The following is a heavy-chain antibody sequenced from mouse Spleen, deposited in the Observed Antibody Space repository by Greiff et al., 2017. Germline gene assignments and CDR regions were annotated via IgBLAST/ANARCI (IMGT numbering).Heavy chain of an antibody. Sequence: VQLQQSGPELVKPGASVKISCKASGYTFTDYYMNWVKQSHGKSLEWIGDINPNNGGTSYNQKFKGKATLTVDKSSSTAYMELRSLTSEDSAVYYCARVGGNHYYYAMDYWGQGTSVTVSS. V-gene: IGHV1-26*01. CDR1: GYTFTDYY. CDR3: ARVGGNHYYYAMDY. CDR2: INPNNGGT. D-gene: IGHD2-1*01. J-gene: IGHJ4*01.